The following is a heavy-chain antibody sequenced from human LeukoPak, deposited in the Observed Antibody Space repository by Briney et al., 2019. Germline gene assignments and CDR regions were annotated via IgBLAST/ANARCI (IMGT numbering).Heavy chain of an antibody. CDR3: ARGRHCSSTSCHIGGWYFDL. Sequence: SETLSLTCTVSGGSISSYYWSWIRQPPGKGLEWIGYIYYSGSTNYNPSLKSRVTISVDTSKNQFSLKLSSVTAADTAVYYCARGRHCSSTSCHIGGWYFDLWGRGTLVTVSS. V-gene: IGHV4-59*01. CDR2: IYYSGST. D-gene: IGHD2-2*02. CDR1: GGSISSYY. J-gene: IGHJ2*01.